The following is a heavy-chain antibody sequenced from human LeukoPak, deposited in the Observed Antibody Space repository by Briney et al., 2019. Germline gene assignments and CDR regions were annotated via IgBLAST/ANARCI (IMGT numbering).Heavy chain of an antibody. D-gene: IGHD4-11*01. CDR2: IKQDESEI. V-gene: IGHV3-7*03. Sequence: GGSLRFSCAASGFTLSTYWMSWVRQAPGKGLEWVANIKQDESEIYYVDSVKGRFTISRDNSKNTLYLQMNSLRAEDTAVYYCANSYSGDAFDICGQGTMVTVSS. CDR3: ANSYSGDAFDI. J-gene: IGHJ3*02. CDR1: GFTLSTYW.